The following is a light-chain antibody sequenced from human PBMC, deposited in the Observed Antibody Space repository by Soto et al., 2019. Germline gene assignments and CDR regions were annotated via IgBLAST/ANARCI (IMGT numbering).Light chain of an antibody. CDR2: DDR. CDR1: NIGSKS. Sequence: SYELTQPPSVSVAPGQTAKITCGGNNIGSKSVHWYQQKPGQAPVLVVYDDRERPSGIPDRFYGSNSGNTATLTISRVEAADEADYYCQVWQRSTDEVVFGGGTQLTVL. J-gene: IGLJ2*01. V-gene: IGLV3-21*02. CDR3: QVWQRSTDEVV.